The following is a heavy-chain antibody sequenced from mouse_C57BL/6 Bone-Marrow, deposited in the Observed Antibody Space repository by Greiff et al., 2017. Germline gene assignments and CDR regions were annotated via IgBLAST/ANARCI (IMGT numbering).Heavy chain of an antibody. V-gene: IGHV1-64*01. D-gene: IGHD3-2*02. CDR1: GYTFTSYW. J-gene: IGHJ2*01. Sequence: VKLQQPGAELVKPGASVKLSCKASGYTFTSYWMHWVKQRPGQGLEWIGMIHPNSGSTNYNEKFKSKATLTVDKSSSTAYMQLSSLTSEDSAVSYGARSGDSSGYRYFDYWGQGTTLTVSS. CDR3: ARSGDSSGYRYFDY. CDR2: IHPNSGST.